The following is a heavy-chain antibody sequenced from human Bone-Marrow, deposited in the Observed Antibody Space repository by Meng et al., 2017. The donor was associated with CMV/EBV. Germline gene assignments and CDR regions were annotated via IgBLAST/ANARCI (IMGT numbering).Heavy chain of an antibody. CDR1: GFTFSSYG. CDR3: ARGVVVAAILGY. Sequence: GESLKISCAASGFTFSSYGMHWVRQAPGKGLEWVAFISYDGSNKYYADSVKGRFTISRDNSKNTLFLQMNSLRAEDTAVYYCARGVVVAAILGYWGQGTLVTVSS. D-gene: IGHD2-15*01. J-gene: IGHJ4*02. CDR2: ISYDGSNK. V-gene: IGHV3-30*02.